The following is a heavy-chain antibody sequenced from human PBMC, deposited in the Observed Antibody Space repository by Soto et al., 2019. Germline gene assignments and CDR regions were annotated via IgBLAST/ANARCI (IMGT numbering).Heavy chain of an antibody. CDR2: ISSGSSYI. CDR1: GFTFSSYS. D-gene: IGHD6-19*01. CDR3: ARSGIAVAGIQDDY. J-gene: IGHJ4*02. Sequence: EVQLVESGGGLVKPGGSLRLSCAASGFTFSSYSMNWVRQAPGKGLEWVSSISSGSSYIYYADSVKGRFTISRDNAKNSLYLQMNSLRAEDTAVYYCARSGIAVAGIQDDYWGQGTLVTVSS. V-gene: IGHV3-21*01.